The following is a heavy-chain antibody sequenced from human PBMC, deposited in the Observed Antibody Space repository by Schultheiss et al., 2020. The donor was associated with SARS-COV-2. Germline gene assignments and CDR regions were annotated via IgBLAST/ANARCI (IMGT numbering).Heavy chain of an antibody. J-gene: IGHJ4*02. CDR1: GFTFSSYA. D-gene: IGHD1-7*01. Sequence: GGSLRISCAASGFTFSSYAMSWVRQAPGKGLEWVSAISGSGGSTYYADSVKGRFTISRDNSKNTVYLQMNSLRAEDTAVYYCARDRTGTTEIDYWGQGTLVTVSS. CDR2: ISGSGGST. V-gene: IGHV3-23*01. CDR3: ARDRTGTTEIDY.